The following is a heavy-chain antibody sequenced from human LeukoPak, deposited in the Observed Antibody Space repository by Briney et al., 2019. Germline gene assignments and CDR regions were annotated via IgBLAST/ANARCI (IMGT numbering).Heavy chain of an antibody. J-gene: IGHJ4*02. D-gene: IGHD5-24*01. CDR3: ARAGGYNRVYFDY. CDR1: GASISTYY. CDR2: IYTSGST. V-gene: IGHV4-4*07. Sequence: SDTLSPTRTVSGASISTYYWSSIRPPAGNGLEWIGRIYTSGSTNYNPSLKSRVTMSVDTSKNQFSLKLSSVTAADTAVYYCARAGGYNRVYFDYWGQGTLVTVSS.